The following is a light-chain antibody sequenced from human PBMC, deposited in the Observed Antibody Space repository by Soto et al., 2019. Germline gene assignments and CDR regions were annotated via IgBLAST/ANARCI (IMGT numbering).Light chain of an antibody. Sequence: QSALTQPASVSGSPGQSITISCTGTSSDIGSNNYVSWFQQRPGKAPTLIIYEVSNRPSGVSTHFSGSKSGNTASLTISGLLPEDEAAYYCSSYTTTPRLFGGGTKLTVL. J-gene: IGLJ3*02. CDR3: SSYTTTPRL. V-gene: IGLV2-14*01. CDR1: SSDIGSNNY. CDR2: EVS.